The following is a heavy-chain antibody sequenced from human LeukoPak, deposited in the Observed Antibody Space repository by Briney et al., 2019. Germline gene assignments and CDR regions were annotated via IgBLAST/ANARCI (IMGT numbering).Heavy chain of an antibody. J-gene: IGHJ3*02. CDR2: IKEDGSEK. D-gene: IGHD3/OR15-3a*01. Sequence: GRSLRLSCAASGFTSSGYGVSWVRQAPGQGLEWVAKIKEDGSEKASADSAKGRFTISRDNAKNSLYLQMTSLRAEDTAVYYCAREPRGLDAFDIWGQGTMVTVSS. V-gene: IGHV3-7*01. CDR3: AREPRGLDAFDI. CDR1: GFTSSGYG.